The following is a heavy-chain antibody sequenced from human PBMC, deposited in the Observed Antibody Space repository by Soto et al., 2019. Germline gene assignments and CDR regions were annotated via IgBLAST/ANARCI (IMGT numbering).Heavy chain of an antibody. CDR3: AKAGGRVNYDFWSGRYDREDYFYYMDV. Sequence: PSETLSLTCAVYGGSFSGSYWGWIRQSPGKGLEWIGEINHSGSTNYNPSLKSRVTISGDTLKKQISLKLTSVTAADTAVYYCAKAGGRVNYDFWSGRYDREDYFYYMDVWGKGTTVTVSS. D-gene: IGHD3-3*01. CDR1: GGSFSGSY. V-gene: IGHV4-34*01. CDR2: INHSGST. J-gene: IGHJ6*03.